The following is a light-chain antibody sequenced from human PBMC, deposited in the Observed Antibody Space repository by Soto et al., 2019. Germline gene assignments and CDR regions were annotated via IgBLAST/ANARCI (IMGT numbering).Light chain of an antibody. CDR3: TSSTTRRTWV. J-gene: IGLJ3*02. Sequence: QSALTQPASVSGSPGQSITISCTGTSSDVGGYNYVSWFQQHPGKAPKLMIYDVSNRPSWVSNRFSGSTSGNTPSLTISGAQAEGEEYYYCTSSTTRRTWVFGGRTKLTVL. V-gene: IGLV2-14*03. CDR1: SSDVGGYNY. CDR2: DVS.